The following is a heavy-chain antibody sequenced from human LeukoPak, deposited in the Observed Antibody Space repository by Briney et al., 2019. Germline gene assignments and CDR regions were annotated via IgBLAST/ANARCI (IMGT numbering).Heavy chain of an antibody. CDR3: ARDQRSGQKSYYYYYYMDV. J-gene: IGHJ6*03. CDR1: GFSFSSYW. V-gene: IGHV3-74*01. CDR2: INSDGGDT. Sequence: PGGSLRLSCAASGFSFSSYWMHWVRQAPGKGLVWVSRINSDGGDTSYADSVKGRFTISRDNAKNSLYLQMNSLRAEDTAVYYCARDQRSGQKSYYYYYYMDVWGKGTTVTVSS. D-gene: IGHD2-15*01.